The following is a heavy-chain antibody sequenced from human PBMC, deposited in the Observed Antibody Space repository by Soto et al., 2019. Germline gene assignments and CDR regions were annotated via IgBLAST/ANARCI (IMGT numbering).Heavy chain of an antibody. CDR2: ISYDGSNK. J-gene: IGHJ6*02. V-gene: IGHV3-30-3*01. CDR3: ASQTYYDFWSGYYTGNYGMDV. CDR1: GFTFSSYA. D-gene: IGHD3-3*01. Sequence: GGSLRLSCAASGFTFSSYAMHWVRQAPGKGLEWVAVISYDGSNKYYADSVKGRFTISRDNSKNTLYLQMNSLRAEDTAVYYCASQTYYDFWSGYYTGNYGMDVWGQGTTVTVSS.